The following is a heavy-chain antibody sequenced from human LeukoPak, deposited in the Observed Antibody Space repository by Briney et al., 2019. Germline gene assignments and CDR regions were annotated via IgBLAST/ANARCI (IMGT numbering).Heavy chain of an antibody. CDR1: GGSFSGYY. CDR3: AREDTGGLDY. J-gene: IGHJ4*02. D-gene: IGHD2-8*02. Sequence: SETLSLTCAVYGGSFSGYYWSWIRQPPGKGLEWIGSIYYSGSTYYNPSLKSRVTISVDTSKNQFNLKLISVTAADTAVYYCAREDTGGLDYWGQGILVTVSP. V-gene: IGHV4-34*01. CDR2: IYYSGST.